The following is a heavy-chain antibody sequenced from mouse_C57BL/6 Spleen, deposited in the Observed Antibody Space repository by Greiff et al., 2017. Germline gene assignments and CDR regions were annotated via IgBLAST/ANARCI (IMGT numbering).Heavy chain of an antibody. CDR3: ARYDQAWFAY. CDR2: IDPSDSET. CDR1: GYTFTSYW. V-gene: IGHV1-52*01. J-gene: IGHJ3*01. Sequence: VQLQESGAELVRPGSSVKLSCKASGYTFTSYWMHWVKQRPIQGLEWIGNIDPSDSETHYNQKFKDKATLTVDKSSSTAYMQLSSLTSEDSAVYYCARYDQAWFAYWGQGTLVTVSA. D-gene: IGHD2-3*01.